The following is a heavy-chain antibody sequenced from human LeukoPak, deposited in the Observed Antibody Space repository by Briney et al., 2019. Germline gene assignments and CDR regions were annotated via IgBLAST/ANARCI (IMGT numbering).Heavy chain of an antibody. CDR2: IYYSGST. Sequence: SQTLSLTCTVSGGSIRSYYWSWIRQPPGKGLEWIGYIYYSGSTNYNPSLKSRVTISVDTSKNQFSLKLSSVTAADTAVYYCARQPYYYYGMDVWGQGTTVTVSS. CDR3: ARQPYYYYGMDV. CDR1: GGSIRSYY. J-gene: IGHJ6*02. V-gene: IGHV4-59*08.